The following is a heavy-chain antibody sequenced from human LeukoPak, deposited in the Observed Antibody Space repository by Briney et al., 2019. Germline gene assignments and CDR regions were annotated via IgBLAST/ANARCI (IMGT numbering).Heavy chain of an antibody. V-gene: IGHV1-8*01. J-gene: IGHJ6*02. CDR2: MNPNSGNT. CDR1: GYTFTSYD. CDR3: AREYDFWSGYYPPNYYYGMDV. Sequence: ASVKVSCKASGYTFTSYDINWVRQATGQGLEWMGWMNPNSGNTGYAQKFQGRVTMTRNTSISTAYMELSSLRSEDTAVYYCAREYDFWSGYYPPNYYYGMDVWGQGTTVTVSS. D-gene: IGHD3-3*01.